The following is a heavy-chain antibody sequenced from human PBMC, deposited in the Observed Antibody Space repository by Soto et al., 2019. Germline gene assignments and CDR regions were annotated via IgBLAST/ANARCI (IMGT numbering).Heavy chain of an antibody. CDR1: GYIFTGYY. Sequence: ASVKVSCKASGYIFTGYYMHWVRQAPGQGLEWMGWINPNSGGTNYAQKFQGRVTMTRDTSISTAYMELSRLRSDDTAVYYCARDPRSIVVVTAIPYYFDYWGQGTLVTVSS. D-gene: IGHD2-21*02. CDR3: ARDPRSIVVVTAIPYYFDY. J-gene: IGHJ4*02. CDR2: INPNSGGT. V-gene: IGHV1-2*02.